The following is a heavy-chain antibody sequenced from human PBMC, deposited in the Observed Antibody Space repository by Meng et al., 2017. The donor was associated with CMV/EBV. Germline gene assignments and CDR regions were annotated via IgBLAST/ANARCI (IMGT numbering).Heavy chain of an antibody. D-gene: IGHD6-13*01. CDR1: GFTFSSYS. J-gene: IGHJ4*02. CDR3: ARVPYSSSWYEPSPVY. CDR2: ISSSSSYI. Sequence: WGSLRLSCAASGFTFSSYSMNWGRQAPGKGLERVSSISSSSSYIYYADSVKGRFTISRDNAKNSLYLQMNSLRAEDTAVYYCARVPYSSSWYEPSPVYWGQGTLVTVSS. V-gene: IGHV3-21*01.